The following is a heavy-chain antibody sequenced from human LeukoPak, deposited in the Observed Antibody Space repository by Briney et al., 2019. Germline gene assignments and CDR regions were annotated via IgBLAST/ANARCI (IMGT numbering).Heavy chain of an antibody. D-gene: IGHD6-19*01. Sequence: PSETLSLTCTVSGGSISSYYWSWIRQPPGKGLEWIGYIYYSGSTNYNPSLKSRVTISVDTSKNQFSLKLSSVTAADTAVYYCARRGIAVAGTYYYYYYGMDVWGQGTTVTASS. V-gene: IGHV4-59*08. CDR3: ARRGIAVAGTYYYYYYGMDV. CDR1: GGSISSYY. J-gene: IGHJ6*02. CDR2: IYYSGST.